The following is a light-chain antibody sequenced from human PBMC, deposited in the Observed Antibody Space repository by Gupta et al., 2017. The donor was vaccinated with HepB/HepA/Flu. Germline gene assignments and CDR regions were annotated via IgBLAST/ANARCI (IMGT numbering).Light chain of an antibody. Sequence: DIQMTQSPSSLSASVGDRVTITCRASQSISSYLNWYQQKPGKVPKLLIYAASSLESGVPSRFSGSGSGTDFTLTISSLPPEDFATYYCQQSYSTPRTFGQGTKVEIK. CDR3: QQSYSTPRT. CDR2: AAS. J-gene: IGKJ1*01. CDR1: QSISSY. V-gene: IGKV1-39*01.